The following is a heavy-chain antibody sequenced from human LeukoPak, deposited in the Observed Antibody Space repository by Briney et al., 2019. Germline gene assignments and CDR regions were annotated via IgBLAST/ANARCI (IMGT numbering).Heavy chain of an antibody. V-gene: IGHV4-61*01. CDR2: IYYSGST. CDR1: GGSVSSGSYY. CDR3: ARLPLWFGGHYGMDV. Sequence: PSETLSLTCTVSGGSVSSGSYYWSWIRQPPGKGLEWIGYIYYSGSTNYNPSLKSRVTISVDTSKDQFSLKLSSVTAADTAVYYSARLPLWFGGHYGMDVWGQGTTVTVSS. D-gene: IGHD3-10*01. J-gene: IGHJ6*02.